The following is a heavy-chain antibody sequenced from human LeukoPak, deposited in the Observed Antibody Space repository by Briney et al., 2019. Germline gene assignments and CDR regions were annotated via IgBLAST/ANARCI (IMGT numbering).Heavy chain of an antibody. CDR1: GYTFTSYG. D-gene: IGHD3-22*01. J-gene: IGHJ4*02. Sequence: ASVKVSCKASGYTFTSYGISWVRQAPGQGLEWMGWISACNGNTNYAQKLQGRVTMTTDTSTSTAYVELRSLRSDDTAVYYCARGTPYDSSGLPFDYWGQGTLVTVSS. CDR3: ARGTPYDSSGLPFDY. V-gene: IGHV1-18*01. CDR2: ISACNGNT.